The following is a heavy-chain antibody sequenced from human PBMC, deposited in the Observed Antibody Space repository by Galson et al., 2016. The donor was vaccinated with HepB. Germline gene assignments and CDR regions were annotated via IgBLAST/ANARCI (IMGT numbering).Heavy chain of an antibody. CDR1: GYNFVNYG. V-gene: IGHV5-10-1*01. CDR3: ATYSSTLGAAGHTSPFFYYYGLDV. Sequence: QSGAEVKKPGESLRISCQGSGYNFVNYGITWVRQMPGKGLELMGRIDPSDSYTHYSPSFEGHVTISADQSTNTAFLQCTRLEASDPAIYYCATYSSTLGAAGHTSPFFYYYGLDVWGRGTTVSVSS. J-gene: IGHJ6*02. CDR2: IDPSDSYT. D-gene: IGHD4-11*01.